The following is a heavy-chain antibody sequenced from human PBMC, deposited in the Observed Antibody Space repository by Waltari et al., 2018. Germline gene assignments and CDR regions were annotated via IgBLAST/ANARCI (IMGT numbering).Heavy chain of an antibody. CDR2: ISSSSSTI. Sequence: EVQLVESGGGLVQPGGSLRLSCAASGFTFSSYSMNWVRQALGKGLEWVSYISSSSSTIYYADSVKGRFTISRDNAKNSLYLQMNSLRAEDTAVYYCARDLPLPGIAAAGTDYWGQGTLVTVSS. CDR1: GFTFSSYS. J-gene: IGHJ4*02. CDR3: ARDLPLPGIAAAGTDY. D-gene: IGHD6-13*01. V-gene: IGHV3-48*01.